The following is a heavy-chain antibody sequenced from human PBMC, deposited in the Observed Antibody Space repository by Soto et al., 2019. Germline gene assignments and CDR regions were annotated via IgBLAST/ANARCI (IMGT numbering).Heavy chain of an antibody. CDR2: IYPGDSDT. Sequence: ESLRISCKGSGYSFTSYWIGWVRQMPGKGLEWMGIIYPGDSDTRYGPSFQGQVAFSADKSISTAYLQWSGLKASDTAIYYCARRLSTGWFFDFWGQGTLVTVSS. V-gene: IGHV5-51*01. J-gene: IGHJ4*02. CDR1: GYSFTSYW. D-gene: IGHD6-19*01. CDR3: ARRLSTGWFFDF.